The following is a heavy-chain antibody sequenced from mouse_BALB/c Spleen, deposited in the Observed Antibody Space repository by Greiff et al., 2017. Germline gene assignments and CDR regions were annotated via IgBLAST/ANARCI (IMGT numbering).Heavy chain of an antibody. Sequence: DVQLQESGPGLVKPSQSLSLTCSVTGYSITSGYYWNWIRQFPGNKLEWMGYISYDGSNNYNPSLKNRISITRDTSKNQFFLKLNSVTTEDTATYYCAREGTTVVARWYFEVWGAGTTVTVSS. CDR2: ISYDGSN. J-gene: IGHJ1*01. CDR1: GYSITSGYY. V-gene: IGHV3-6*02. D-gene: IGHD1-1*01. CDR3: AREGTTVVARWYFEV.